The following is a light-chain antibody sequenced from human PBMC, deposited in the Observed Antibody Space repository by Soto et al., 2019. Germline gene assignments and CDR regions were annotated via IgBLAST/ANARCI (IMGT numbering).Light chain of an antibody. CDR3: SSYSTTSTLV. J-gene: IGLJ1*01. CDR2: DVS. CDR1: NRGVGGYNY. Sequence: TPPCSVSGSPGQSVTHSLPGGNRGVGGYNYVSWYQHHPGKSPQLMIYDVSNRPSGVSNRFSGSKSGNTASLTISGLQAEDEADYYCSSYSTTSTLVFGTGTKVTVL. V-gene: IGLV2-14*03.